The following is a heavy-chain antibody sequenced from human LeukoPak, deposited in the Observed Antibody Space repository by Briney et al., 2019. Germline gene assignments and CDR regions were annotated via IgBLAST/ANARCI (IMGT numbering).Heavy chain of an antibody. CDR1: GFTFSSYA. CDR3: ASRYDSSGYYWDAFDI. D-gene: IGHD3-22*01. Sequence: GGSLRLSCAASGFTFSSYAMHWVRQAPGKGLEWVAVISYDGSNKYYADSVKGRFTISRDNSKNTLYLQVNSLSAEDTAVYYCASRYDSSGYYWDAFDIWGQGTMVTVSS. CDR2: ISYDGSNK. V-gene: IGHV3-30*04. J-gene: IGHJ3*02.